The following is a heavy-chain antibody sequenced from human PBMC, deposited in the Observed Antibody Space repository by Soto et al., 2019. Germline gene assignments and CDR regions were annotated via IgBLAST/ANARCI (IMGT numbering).Heavy chain of an antibody. CDR2: IIPIFGTA. CDR1: GGTFSSYA. V-gene: IGHV1-69*01. Sequence: QVQLVQSGAEVKKPVSSVKVSCKASGGTFSSYAISWVRRAPGQGLEWMGGIIPIFGTANYAQKFQGRVTITADESTSTAYMELSSLRSEDTAVYYCATRYSSGWYYYYGMDVWGQGTTVTVSS. CDR3: ATRYSSGWYYYYGMDV. D-gene: IGHD6-19*01. J-gene: IGHJ6*02.